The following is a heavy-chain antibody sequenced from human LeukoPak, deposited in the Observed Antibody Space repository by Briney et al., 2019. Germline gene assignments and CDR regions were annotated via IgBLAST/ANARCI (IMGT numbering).Heavy chain of an antibody. CDR1: GYTFTGYY. Sequence: ASVKVSCKASGYTFTGYYMHWVRQAPGQGLEWMGWINPNSGGTNYAQKFQGRVTMTRDTSISTAFMELSRLRSDDTAVYYCASTDSSGYYHFDYWGQGTLVTVSS. J-gene: IGHJ4*02. V-gene: IGHV1-2*02. CDR2: INPNSGGT. D-gene: IGHD3-22*01. CDR3: ASTDSSGYYHFDY.